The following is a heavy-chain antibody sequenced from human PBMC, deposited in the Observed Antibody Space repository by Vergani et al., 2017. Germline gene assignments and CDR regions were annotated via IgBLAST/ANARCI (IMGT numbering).Heavy chain of an antibody. D-gene: IGHD3-9*01. J-gene: IGHJ4*02. CDR2: ISWDGGST. V-gene: IGHV3-43D*04. CDR3: SRRSGIVYDIFSGTQCFFDF. Sequence: EVQLVESGGVVVQPGGSLRLSCAASGFTFDDYAMHWVRQAPGKGLEWVSLISWDGGSTYYADSVQGRFTISRDNSKNSLYLQMNSLRAEDTALSYCSRRSGIVYDIFSGTQCFFDFWGQGTLVTVSS. CDR1: GFTFDDYA.